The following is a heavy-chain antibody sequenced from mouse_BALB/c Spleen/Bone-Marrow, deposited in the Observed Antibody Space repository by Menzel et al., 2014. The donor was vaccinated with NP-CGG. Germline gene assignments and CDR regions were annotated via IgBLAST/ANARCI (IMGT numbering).Heavy chain of an antibody. J-gene: IGHJ4*01. D-gene: IGHD1-1*01. Sequence: EVQLQQSGAELVKPGASVKLSCTASGFNIKDTYMHWVKQRPEQGLEWIGRIDPANGYTKFDPKFQGKATITADTSSNTAYLQLSSLTSEDTVVYYCARGTTVVSYYAMDYRGQGTSVTVSS. CDR3: ARGTTVVSYYAMDY. V-gene: IGHV14-3*02. CDR2: IDPANGYT. CDR1: GFNIKDTY.